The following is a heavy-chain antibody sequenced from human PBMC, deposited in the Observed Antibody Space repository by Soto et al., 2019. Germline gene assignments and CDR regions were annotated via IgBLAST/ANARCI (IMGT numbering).Heavy chain of an antibody. D-gene: IGHD6-19*01. CDR2: ISYDGSNK. V-gene: IGHV3-30-3*01. CDR1: GFTFSSYA. J-gene: IGHJ4*02. Sequence: PVGSLRLSCAASGFTFSSYAMHWVRQAPGKGLEWVAVISYDGSNKYYADSVKGRFTISRDNSKNTLYLQMNSLRAEDTAVYYCARRSIAVAGTLDYWGQGTLVTVSS. CDR3: ARRSIAVAGTLDY.